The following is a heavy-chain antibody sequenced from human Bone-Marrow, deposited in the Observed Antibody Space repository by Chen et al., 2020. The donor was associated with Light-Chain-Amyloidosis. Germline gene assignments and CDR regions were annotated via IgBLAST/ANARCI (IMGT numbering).Heavy chain of an antibody. CDR2: ISWNSGSI. Sequence: LVESGGGLVQPGRSLRLSCAASGFTFDDYAMHWVRQAPGKGLEWVSGISWNSGSIGYADSVKGRFTISRDNAKNSLYLQMNSLRAEDTALYCCAKSSYSSSFFLDAFDIWGQGTMVTVSS. CDR1: GFTFDDYA. CDR3: AKSSYSSSFFLDAFDI. J-gene: IGHJ3*02. V-gene: IGHV3-9*01. D-gene: IGHD6-13*01.